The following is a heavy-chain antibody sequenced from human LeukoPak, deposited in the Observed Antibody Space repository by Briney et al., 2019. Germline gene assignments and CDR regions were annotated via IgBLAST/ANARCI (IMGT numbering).Heavy chain of an antibody. V-gene: IGHV4-34*01. CDR3: VVTPKWIQLWPNFDY. D-gene: IGHD5-18*01. Sequence: SETLSLTCAVYGGSFSGYYWSWIRQPPGKGLEWIGEINHSGSTNYSPSLKSRVTISVDTSKNQFSLKLSSVTAADTAVYYCVVTPKWIQLWPNFDYWGQGTLVTVSS. CDR2: INHSGST. J-gene: IGHJ4*02. CDR1: GGSFSGYY.